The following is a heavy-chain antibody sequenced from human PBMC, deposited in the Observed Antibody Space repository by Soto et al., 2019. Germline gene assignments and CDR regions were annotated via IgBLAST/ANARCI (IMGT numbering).Heavy chain of an antibody. CDR1: GFTFSSYW. D-gene: IGHD3-22*01. CDR3: ATDYYYDSSGYYYSHWFDP. Sequence: PGGSLRLSCAASGFTFSSYWRHWVRQAPGKGLVWVLLINSDGSSTSYADSVNGRFTISRENAKNTLYLQMHSLRAEATAVYYCATDYYYDSSGYYYSHWFDPWGQGTLVTVSS. J-gene: IGHJ5*02. V-gene: IGHV3-74*01. CDR2: INSDGSST.